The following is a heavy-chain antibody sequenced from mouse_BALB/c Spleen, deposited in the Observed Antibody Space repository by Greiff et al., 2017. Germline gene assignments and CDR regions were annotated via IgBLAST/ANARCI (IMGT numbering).Heavy chain of an antibody. CDR1: GYAFSSSW. CDR3: AREGGNYDFDY. Sequence: QVQLQQSGPELVKPGASVKISCKASGYAFSSSWMNWVKQRPGQGLEWIGRIYPGDGDTNYNGKFKGKATLTADKSSSTAYMQLSSLTSVDSAVYFCAREGGNYDFDYWGQGTTLTVSS. J-gene: IGHJ2*01. D-gene: IGHD2-1*01. V-gene: IGHV1-82*01. CDR2: IYPGDGDT.